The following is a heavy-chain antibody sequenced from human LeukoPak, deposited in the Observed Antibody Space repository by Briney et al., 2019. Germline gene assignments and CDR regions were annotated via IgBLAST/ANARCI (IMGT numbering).Heavy chain of an antibody. Sequence: PSASVKVSCKVSGYTLTELSMHWVRQAPGKGLEWMGGFDPEDGETIYAQKFQGRVTMTEDTSTDTAYMELSSLRSEDTAVYYCATVRLGFGELFWKDWGQGTLVTVSS. CDR1: GYTLTELS. CDR3: ATVRLGFGELFWKD. J-gene: IGHJ4*02. V-gene: IGHV1-24*01. D-gene: IGHD3-10*01. CDR2: FDPEDGET.